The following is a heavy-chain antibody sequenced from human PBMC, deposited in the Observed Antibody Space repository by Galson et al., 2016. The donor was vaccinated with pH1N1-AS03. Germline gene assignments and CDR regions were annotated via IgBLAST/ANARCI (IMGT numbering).Heavy chain of an antibody. CDR2: IYHTGTT. Sequence: LSLTCGVSGYSISRGYCWGWIRQAPGKGLEWIGSIYHTGTTYYNPSLKSRLTISMDTSKNQFSLNLSSVTAADTAVYYCARRFSERLVNDYHEVFDIWGQGTMVAVSS. CDR3: ARRFSERLVNDYHEVFDI. CDR1: GYSISRGYC. J-gene: IGHJ3*02. V-gene: IGHV4-38-2*01. D-gene: IGHD3-16*01.